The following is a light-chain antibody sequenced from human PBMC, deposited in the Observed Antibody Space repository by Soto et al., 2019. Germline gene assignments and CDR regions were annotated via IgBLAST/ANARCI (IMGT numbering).Light chain of an antibody. CDR3: QQYNNWPPIT. V-gene: IGKV3-15*01. Sequence: EVVLTQSPATLSLSPGERATLSCRTSQSVTRDSLAWYQQKPGHSPRLLIYGASTRASAIPERFSGSGSGTEFTLTISSLQSEDFAVYYCQQYNNWPPITFGQGTRLEIK. CDR2: GAS. CDR1: QSVTRD. J-gene: IGKJ5*01.